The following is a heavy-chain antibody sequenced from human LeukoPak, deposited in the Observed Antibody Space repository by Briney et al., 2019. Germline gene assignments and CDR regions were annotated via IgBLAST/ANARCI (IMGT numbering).Heavy chain of an antibody. J-gene: IGHJ4*02. CDR3: ARGRYSYGYYFHY. V-gene: IGHV3-30*04. Sequence: GGSLRLSCAASGFTFSSYAMHWIRHAPGKGLEWVAVISYDGSNKYYADSVKGRFTISRDNSKNTLYPQMNSLRAEDTAVYYCARGRYSYGYYFHYWGQGTLVPVSS. CDR2: ISYDGSNK. D-gene: IGHD5-18*01. CDR1: GFTFSSYA.